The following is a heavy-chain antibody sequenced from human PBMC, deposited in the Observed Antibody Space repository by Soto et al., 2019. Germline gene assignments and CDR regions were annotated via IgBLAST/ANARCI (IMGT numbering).Heavy chain of an antibody. Sequence: SVKVSCKASGGTFSSYTISWVRQAPGQGLEWMGRIIPILGIANYAQKFQGRVTITADKSTSTAYMELSSLRSDDTAVYYCAISGRVVQRLAEYGMNVWGQGTTVTVSS. CDR2: IIPILGIA. D-gene: IGHD6-25*01. CDR3: AISGRVVQRLAEYGMNV. CDR1: GGTFSSYT. V-gene: IGHV1-69*02. J-gene: IGHJ6*02.